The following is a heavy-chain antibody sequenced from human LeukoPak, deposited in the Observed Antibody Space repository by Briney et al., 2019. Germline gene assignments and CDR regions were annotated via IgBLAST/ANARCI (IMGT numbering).Heavy chain of an antibody. D-gene: IGHD1-26*01. V-gene: IGHV3-74*01. CDR1: GFTFSSYG. Sequence: GGSLRLSCAASGFTFSSYGMHWVRQAPGKGLEWVSRINPDDESTSYADSVRGRFTISRDNAKNTLYLQTNSLRAEDTAVYYCLTILEATIDAFDIWGQGTMVTVSS. CDR3: LTILEATIDAFDI. J-gene: IGHJ3*02. CDR2: INPDDEST.